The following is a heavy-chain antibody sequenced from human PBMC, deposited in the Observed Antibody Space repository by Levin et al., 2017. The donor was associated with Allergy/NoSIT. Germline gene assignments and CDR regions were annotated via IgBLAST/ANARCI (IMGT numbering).Heavy chain of an antibody. J-gene: IGHJ6*02. CDR2: IDWDDDK. Sequence: SGPTLVKPTQTLTLTCTFSGFSLSPSGMCVSWIRQPPGKALEWLARIDWDDDKYYSTSLKTRLTLPKDTSKNQVVLTMTNMDPVDTATYYYSRIPHLAHSYCYYYGMDVWGQGTTVSV. V-gene: IGHV2-70*11. CDR1: GFSLSPSGMC. D-gene: IGHD5-18*01. CDR3: SRIPHLAHSYCYYYGMDV.